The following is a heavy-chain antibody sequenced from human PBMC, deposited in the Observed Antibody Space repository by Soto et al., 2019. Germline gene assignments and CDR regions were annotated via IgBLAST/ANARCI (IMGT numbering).Heavy chain of an antibody. Sequence: GGSLRLSCAASGFTFSSYAMHWVRQAPGKGLEWVAVISYDGSNKYYADSVKGRFTISRDNSKNTLYLQMNSLRAEDTAVYYCARDMYDIVATRIFDYWAQGTLVTVSS. CDR2: ISYDGSNK. CDR3: ARDMYDIVATRIFDY. CDR1: GFTFSSYA. V-gene: IGHV3-30-3*01. D-gene: IGHD5-12*01. J-gene: IGHJ4*02.